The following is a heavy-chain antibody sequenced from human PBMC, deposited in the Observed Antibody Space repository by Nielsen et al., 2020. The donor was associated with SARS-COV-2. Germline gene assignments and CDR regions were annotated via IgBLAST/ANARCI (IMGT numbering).Heavy chain of an antibody. J-gene: IGHJ3*02. V-gene: IGHV4-34*01. CDR2: INHSGST. D-gene: IGHD3-22*01. CDR3: ARDSYYYDSSGYYWGAFDI. Sequence: WIRQPPGKGLEWIGEINHSGSTNYNPSLKSRVTISVDTSKNQFSLKLSSVTAADTAVYYCARDSYYYDSSGYYWGAFDIWGQGTMVTVSS.